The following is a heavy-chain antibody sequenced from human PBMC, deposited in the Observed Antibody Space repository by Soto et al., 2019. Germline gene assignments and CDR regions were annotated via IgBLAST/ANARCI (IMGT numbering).Heavy chain of an antibody. V-gene: IGHV3-11*01. CDR2: IGNSGGAI. D-gene: IGHD2-15*01. CDR3: ARGVLSDSGTCY. J-gene: IGHJ4*02. CDR1: GFTFSDNY. Sequence: GSLRLSCVVSGFTFSDNYMTWIRQAPGKGLEWVSDIGNSGGAIYYADSVKGRFTISRDNAKNSLYLQMNSLRAEDTAVYYCARGVLSDSGTCYWGRGTLVTVSS.